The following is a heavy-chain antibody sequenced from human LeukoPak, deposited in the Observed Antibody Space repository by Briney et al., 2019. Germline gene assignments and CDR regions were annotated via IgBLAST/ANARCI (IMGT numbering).Heavy chain of an antibody. Sequence: GGSLRLFCAASGFTHSSYWMSWVRQAPGKGLEWVANIKQDGSEKYYVDSVRGRFTISRDNAKNSLDLQMNSLRAEDTAVYYCARWGYCTGGSCYRYDQGGQGTLVTVSS. CDR3: ARWGYCTGGSCYRYDQ. CDR2: IKQDGSEK. J-gene: IGHJ4*02. D-gene: IGHD2-15*01. CDR1: GFTHSSYW. V-gene: IGHV3-7*01.